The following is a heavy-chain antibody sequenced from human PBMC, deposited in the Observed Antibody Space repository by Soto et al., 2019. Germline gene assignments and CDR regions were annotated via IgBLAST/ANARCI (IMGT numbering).Heavy chain of an antibody. V-gene: IGHV1-3*01. CDR1: GYTFPRYA. CDR2: INAGNGNT. J-gene: IGHJ3*02. CDR3: ARTDPNDAFDI. Sequence: ASVTVSCKASGYTFPRYAMHWVRQAPGQRLEWMGWINAGNGNTKYSQKFQGRVTITRDTSASTAYMELSSLRSEDTAVYYCARTDPNDAFDIWGQGTMVTVSS.